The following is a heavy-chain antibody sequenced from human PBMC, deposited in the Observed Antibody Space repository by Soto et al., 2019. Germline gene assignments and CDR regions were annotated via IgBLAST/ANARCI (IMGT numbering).Heavy chain of an antibody. Sequence: PSETLSLTCTVSGGSISSYYWSWIRQPPGKGLEWIGYIYYSGSTNYNPSLKSRVTISVDTSKNQFSLKLSSVTAADTAVYYCARAWGLRCANWFDPWGQGTLVTVSS. CDR2: IYYSGST. CDR1: GGSISSYY. J-gene: IGHJ5*02. D-gene: IGHD4-17*01. CDR3: ARAWGLRCANWFDP. V-gene: IGHV4-59*12.